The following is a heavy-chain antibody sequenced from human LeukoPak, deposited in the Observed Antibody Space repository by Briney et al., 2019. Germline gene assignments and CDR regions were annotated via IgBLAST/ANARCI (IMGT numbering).Heavy chain of an antibody. Sequence: SVKVSCKASGGTFSSYAISWVRQAAGQGLEWMGGIIPIFGTANSEQKFQGRVTITADESTSTAYMELSSLRSEDTAVYYCATANYGSGSYRFDYWGQGTLVTVSS. CDR1: GGTFSSYA. CDR2: IIPIFGTA. V-gene: IGHV1-69*13. D-gene: IGHD3-10*01. J-gene: IGHJ4*02. CDR3: ATANYGSGSYRFDY.